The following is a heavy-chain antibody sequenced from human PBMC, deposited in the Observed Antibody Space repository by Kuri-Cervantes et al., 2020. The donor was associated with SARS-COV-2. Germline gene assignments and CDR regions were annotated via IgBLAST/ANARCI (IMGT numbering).Heavy chain of an antibody. CDR1: GYTFTSYY. V-gene: IGHV1-69*13. CDR3: ARDAIAARPVDAFDI. Sequence: SVKVSCKASGYTFTSYYMHWVRQAPGQGLEWMGGITPIFGTANYAQNFQGRVTITADESTSTAYMELSSLRSDDTAVYYCARDAIAARPVDAFDIWGQGTMVTVSS. CDR2: ITPIFGTA. D-gene: IGHD6-6*01. J-gene: IGHJ3*02.